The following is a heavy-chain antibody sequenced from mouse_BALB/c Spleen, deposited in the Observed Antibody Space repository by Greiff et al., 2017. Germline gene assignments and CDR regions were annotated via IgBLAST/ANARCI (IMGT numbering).Heavy chain of an antibody. CDR2: INSNGGST. CDR3: ARNYYGSPVYFDY. CDR1: GFTFSSYY. V-gene: IGHV5-6-2*01. Sequence: EVQGVESGGGLVKLGGSLKLSCAASGFTFSSYYMSWVRQTPEKRLELVAAINSNGGSTYYPDTVKGRFTISRDNAKNTLYLQMSSLKSEDTALYYCARNYYGSPVYFDYWGQGTTLTVSS. D-gene: IGHD1-1*01. J-gene: IGHJ2*01.